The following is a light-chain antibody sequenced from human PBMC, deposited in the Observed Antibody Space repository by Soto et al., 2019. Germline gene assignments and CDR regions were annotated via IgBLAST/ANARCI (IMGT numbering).Light chain of an antibody. CDR3: SSYTSSSSYV. V-gene: IGLV2-14*01. J-gene: IGLJ1*01. CDR2: DVS. Sequence: QSVLTQPASVSGSPGQSITISCTGTSSDVGGYNYVSWYQQHPGKAPKLMIYDVSNRPSGVSNRFSGSKSGNTASLTISGLQAEDEAVYYCSSYTSSSSYVFGTGTKVTVL. CDR1: SSDVGGYNY.